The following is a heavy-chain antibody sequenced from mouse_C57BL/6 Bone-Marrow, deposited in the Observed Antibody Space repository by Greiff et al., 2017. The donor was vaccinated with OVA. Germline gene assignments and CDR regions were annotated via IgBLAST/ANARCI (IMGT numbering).Heavy chain of an antibody. CDR1: GYTFTSYG. CDR2: IYPRSGNT. Sequence: VKLQESGAELARPGASVKLSCKASGYTFTSYGISWVKQRTGQGLEWIGEIYPRSGNTYYNEKFKGKATLTADKSSSTAYMELRSLTSEDSAVYFCARPVYYGSSLFDYWGQGTTLTVSS. CDR3: ARPVYYGSSLFDY. V-gene: IGHV1-81*01. D-gene: IGHD1-1*01. J-gene: IGHJ2*01.